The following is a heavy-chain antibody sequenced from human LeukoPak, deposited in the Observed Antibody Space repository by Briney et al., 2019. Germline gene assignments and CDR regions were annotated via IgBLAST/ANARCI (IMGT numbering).Heavy chain of an antibody. J-gene: IGHJ6*03. D-gene: IGHD5-24*01. CDR3: ARTGDGYNYYNYYYMDV. CDR1: GASISSHY. V-gene: IGHV4-59*11. CDR2: IYYSVRT. Sequence: SETLSLTCSVSGASISSHYRSWIRQPPGKGLEWIGYIYYSVRTNYNPSLKSRVTISVDMPNNQFSLKMSSVTAADTAVYYCARTGDGYNYYNYYYMDVWGKGTTVTVTS.